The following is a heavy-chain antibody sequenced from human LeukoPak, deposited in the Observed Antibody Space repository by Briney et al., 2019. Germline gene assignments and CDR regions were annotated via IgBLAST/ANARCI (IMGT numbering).Heavy chain of an antibody. CDR3: ARDLKVGATTVYYYYGMDV. CDR1: GGTFSSYA. D-gene: IGHD1-26*01. J-gene: IGHJ6*02. CDR2: IIPILGIA. V-gene: IGHV1-69*04. Sequence: SVKVSCKASGGTFSSYAISWVRQAPRQGLEWMGRIIPILGIANYAQKFQGRVTITADKSTSTAYMELSSLRSEDTAVYYCARDLKVGATTVYYYYGMDVWGQGTTVTVSS.